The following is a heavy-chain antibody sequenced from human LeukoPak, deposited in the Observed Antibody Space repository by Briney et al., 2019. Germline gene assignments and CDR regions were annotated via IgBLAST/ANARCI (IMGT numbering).Heavy chain of an antibody. CDR2: ISYDGNNK. CDR1: GFSFNMFP. Sequence: PGGSLRLSCAASGFSFNMFPMHWVRQAPGKGLECVAVISYDGNNKYYADSVNGRFTISRDNSKNTLFLQMNSLRTEDTAIYHCARGGNWAYFDYWGQGTLVTVSS. CDR3: ARGGNWAYFDY. V-gene: IGHV3-30-3*01. J-gene: IGHJ4*02. D-gene: IGHD7-27*01.